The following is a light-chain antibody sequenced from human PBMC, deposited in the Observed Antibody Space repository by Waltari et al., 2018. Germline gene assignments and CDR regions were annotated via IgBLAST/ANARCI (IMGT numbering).Light chain of an antibody. CDR2: QHN. Sequence: SYELTQPPSVSVSPGQTASITCSGDKLGGKFASWYQLRAGQSPVLVITQHNQRPSGIAERFTASYTGNTATLTISGTQAMDEADYYCQAWDSSTVIFGGGTKLSV. V-gene: IGLV3-1*01. J-gene: IGLJ2*01. CDR1: KLGGKF. CDR3: QAWDSSTVI.